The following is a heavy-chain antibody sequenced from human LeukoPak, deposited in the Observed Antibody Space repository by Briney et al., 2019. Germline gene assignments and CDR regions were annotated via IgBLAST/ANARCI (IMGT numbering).Heavy chain of an antibody. CDR2: FDPEDGET. D-gene: IGHD5-12*01. Sequence: ASVKVSCKVSGYTLTELSMHWVRQAPGKGLEWMGGFDPEDGETIYAQKFQGRVTMTRDTSISTAYMELSRLRSDDTAVYYCARERNIVATITAANDYWGQGTLVTVSS. CDR3: ARERNIVATITAANDY. V-gene: IGHV1-24*01. CDR1: GYTLTELS. J-gene: IGHJ4*02.